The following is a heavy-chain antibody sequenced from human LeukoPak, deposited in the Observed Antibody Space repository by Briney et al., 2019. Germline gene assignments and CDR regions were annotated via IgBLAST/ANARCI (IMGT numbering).Heavy chain of an antibody. CDR1: GGSISSSDYY. Sequence: PSETLTLTCTVSGGSISSSDYYWGWIRQPPGKGLEWIGYIYYSGSTNYNPSPKSRVTISVDTSKKQVSLNLSSVTAADTVVYYCARVAARYVGMDVWGQGTTVTVSS. D-gene: IGHD6-6*01. V-gene: IGHV4-61*05. CDR3: ARVAARYVGMDV. J-gene: IGHJ6*02. CDR2: IYYSGST.